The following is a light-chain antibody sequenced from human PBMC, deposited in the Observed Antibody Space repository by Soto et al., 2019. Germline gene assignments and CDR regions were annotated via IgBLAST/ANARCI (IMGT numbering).Light chain of an antibody. V-gene: IGLV2-14*01. CDR3: SSYTSRNTVI. CDR2: EVS. Sequence: QSVLTQPASVSGSPGQSITISCTGTSSDVGDYNYVSWYQQHPGKGPKLMLYEVSNRPSGVSFRFSGSKAANTASLTISGLQAEDEAHDYCSSYTSRNTVIFGGGTKLTVL. J-gene: IGLJ2*01. CDR1: SSDVGDYNY.